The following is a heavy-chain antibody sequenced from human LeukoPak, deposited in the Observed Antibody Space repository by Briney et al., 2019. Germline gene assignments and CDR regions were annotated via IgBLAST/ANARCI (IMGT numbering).Heavy chain of an antibody. V-gene: IGHV3-21*01. Sequence: GGSLRLSCAASGFTFSVYSLTWIRQPPGKGLELVSAITSSTTYIFYADPVKGRFTISRDNAENSLYLQMDSLRVEDTAVYYCARVSLSRSGWDFDFWGQGTLVTVSS. D-gene: IGHD6-19*01. CDR3: ARVSLSRSGWDFDF. J-gene: IGHJ4*02. CDR1: GFTFSVYS. CDR2: ITSSTTYI.